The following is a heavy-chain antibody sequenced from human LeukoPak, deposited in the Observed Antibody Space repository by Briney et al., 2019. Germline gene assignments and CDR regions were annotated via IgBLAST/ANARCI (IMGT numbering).Heavy chain of an antibody. CDR3: ARGRSTSAYYYYGMDV. V-gene: IGHV1-69*04. CDR2: IIPILGIA. Sequence: ASVKVSCKASGGTFSSYAISWVRQAPGQGLEWMGRIIPILGIANYAQKFQGRVTITADKSTSTAYMELSSLRSEDTAVYYCARGRSTSAYYYYGMDVWGQGTTVTVSS. J-gene: IGHJ6*02. D-gene: IGHD2-2*01. CDR1: GGTFSSYA.